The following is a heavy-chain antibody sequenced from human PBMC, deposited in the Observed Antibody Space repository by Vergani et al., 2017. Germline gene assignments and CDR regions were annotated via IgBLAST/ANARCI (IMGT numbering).Heavy chain of an antibody. CDR3: TRALYDFWSGYYSRDAFDI. D-gene: IGHD3-3*01. CDR1: GFTFSSYV. V-gene: IGHV3-33*01. CDR2: IWYDGSNK. J-gene: IGHJ3*02. Sequence: VQLVESGGGVVQPGRSLRLSCAASGFTFSSYVMHWVRPAPGTGLEWVAVIWYDGSNKYFADSVRGRFTISRDNSKNTLYLQMNSLRAEDTAVYYCTRALYDFWSGYYSRDAFDIWGQGTMVTVSS.